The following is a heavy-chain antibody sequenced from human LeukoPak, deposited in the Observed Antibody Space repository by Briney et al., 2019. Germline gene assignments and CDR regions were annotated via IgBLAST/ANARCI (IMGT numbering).Heavy chain of an antibody. V-gene: IGHV1-46*01. CDR2: INPTGGST. Sequence: ASVKVSCKASGYTFTSYYMHWVRQAPGQGLEWMGLINPTGGSTGYAQKFQGRVTMTRDMSTSTDYMELSRLRSDDTAVYYCARGSMASYGLMHYYYMDVWGKGTTVTISS. D-gene: IGHD3-10*01. CDR1: GYTFTSYY. CDR3: ARGSMASYGLMHYYYMDV. J-gene: IGHJ6*03.